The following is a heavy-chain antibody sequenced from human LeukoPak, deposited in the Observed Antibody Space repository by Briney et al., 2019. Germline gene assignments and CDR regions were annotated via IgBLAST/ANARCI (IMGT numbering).Heavy chain of an antibody. D-gene: IGHD6-6*01. J-gene: IGHJ4*02. Sequence: GGSLRLSCAASGFTFSSYAMHWVRQAPGKGLEWVAVIWYGGSNKYYADSVKGRFTISRDNSKNTLYLRMNSLRAEDTAVYYCAKEAYSSSYFDYWGQGTLVTVSS. V-gene: IGHV3-30*02. CDR1: GFTFSSYA. CDR2: IWYGGSNK. CDR3: AKEAYSSSYFDY.